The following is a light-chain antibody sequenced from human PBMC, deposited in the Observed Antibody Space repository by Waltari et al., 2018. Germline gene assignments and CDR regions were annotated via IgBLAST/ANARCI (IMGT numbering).Light chain of an antibody. CDR2: DVS. Sequence: QSSLTHPASVSGSPAQSPSLSCPGTSRAVGAYTYISWYQQHPGKVPKVMIFDVSNRPSGVSNRFSDSKSGNTASLTISGLQAEDEADYYCASYTSRNTLVFGSGTKVTIL. CDR3: ASYTSRNTLV. CDR1: SRAVGAYTY. J-gene: IGLJ1*01. V-gene: IGLV2-14*03.